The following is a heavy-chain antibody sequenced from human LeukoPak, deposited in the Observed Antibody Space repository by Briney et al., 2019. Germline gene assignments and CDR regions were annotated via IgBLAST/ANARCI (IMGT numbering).Heavy chain of an antibody. CDR2: INSDGSST. D-gene: IGHD5-24*01. CDR3: AKEGVEMATNQAFDI. J-gene: IGHJ3*02. CDR1: GFTFSSYW. V-gene: IGHV3-74*01. Sequence: GGSLRLSCAASGFTFSSYWMHWVRQAPGKGLVWVSRINSDGSSTSYADSVKGRFTISRDNAKNTLYLQMNSLRAEDTAVYYCAKEGVEMATNQAFDIWGQGTMVTVSS.